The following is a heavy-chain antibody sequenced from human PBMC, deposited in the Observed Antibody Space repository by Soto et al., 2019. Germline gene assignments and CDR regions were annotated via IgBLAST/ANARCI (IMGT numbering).Heavy chain of an antibody. Sequence: EVQLVESGGGLVQPGGSLRLSCGGSGISFSDYWMSWVRQAPGKGPEWVANINKDGGEQHYVASVRGRFTISRDNAKNSLYLQMNSLRVEDTAVYYCARDAAGSGWFSWGQGTLVTVSS. CDR1: GISFSDYW. D-gene: IGHD6-19*01. J-gene: IGHJ5*02. V-gene: IGHV3-7*03. CDR2: INKDGGEQ. CDR3: ARDAAGSGWFS.